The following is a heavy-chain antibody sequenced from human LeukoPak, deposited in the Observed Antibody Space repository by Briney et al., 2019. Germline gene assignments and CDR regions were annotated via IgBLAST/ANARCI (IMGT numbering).Heavy chain of an antibody. D-gene: IGHD2-2*01. J-gene: IGHJ3*02. CDR2: IYYRGST. CDR3: ARGGRYCSSTSCLNDAFDI. Sequence: SETLSLTCTVSGGSISSSSYYWGWIRQPPGKGLEWIGRIYYRGSTYYNPSPKSRVTISVDTSKNQFSLKLSSVTAADTAVYYCARGGRYCSSTSCLNDAFDIWGQGTMVTVSS. CDR1: GGSISSSSYY. V-gene: IGHV4-39*07.